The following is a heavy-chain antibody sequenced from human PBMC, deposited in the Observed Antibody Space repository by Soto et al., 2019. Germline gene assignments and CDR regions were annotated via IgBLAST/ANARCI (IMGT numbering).Heavy chain of an antibody. J-gene: IGHJ6*03. CDR1: GFTFSDSA. D-gene: IGHD2-15*01. V-gene: IGHV3-73*01. Sequence: ESGGGLVQPGGSLKLSCAASGFTFSDSAMHWVRQASGKGLEGVGRIRSKPNSDATAYAASVKGRFTISRDDSKNTAYLQMNSLKTEDTAVYYCTRHVDCSGGSCYSGYYYYMDVWGKGTTVTVSS. CDR2: IRSKPNSDAT. CDR3: TRHVDCSGGSCYSGYYYYMDV.